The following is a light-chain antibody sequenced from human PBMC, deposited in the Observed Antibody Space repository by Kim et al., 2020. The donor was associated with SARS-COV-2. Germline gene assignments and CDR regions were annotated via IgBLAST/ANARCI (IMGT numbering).Light chain of an antibody. CDR1: SSNIGSNT. CDR2: SNN. V-gene: IGLV1-44*01. J-gene: IGLJ3*02. CDR3: AAWEDSLNGWV. Sequence: QSVLTQPPSASGTPGQRVTISCSGSSSNIGSNTVNWYQQLPGTAPKLLIYSNNHRPSGVPDRFSGSKSGTSASLAISGLQSEDEADYYCAAWEDSLNGWVFGGGTQLTVL.